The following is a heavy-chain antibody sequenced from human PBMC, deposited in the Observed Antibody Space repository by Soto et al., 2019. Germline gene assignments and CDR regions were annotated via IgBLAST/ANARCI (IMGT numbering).Heavy chain of an antibody. CDR3: ARAQVVVATTPDY. J-gene: IGHJ4*02. CDR2: ISSSSSYI. V-gene: IGHV3-21*01. D-gene: IGHD2-15*01. CDR1: GFTFSSNS. Sequence: EVQLVESGGGLVKPGGSLRLSCAASGFTFSSNSMNWVRQAPGKGLEWVSSISSSSSYIYYADSVKGRFTISRDNAKNSLYLQMNSLRAEDTAVYYCARAQVVVATTPDYWGQGTLVTVSS.